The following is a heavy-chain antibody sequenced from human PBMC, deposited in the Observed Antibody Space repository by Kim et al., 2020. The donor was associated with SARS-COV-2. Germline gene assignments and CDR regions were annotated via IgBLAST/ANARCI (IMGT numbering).Heavy chain of an antibody. D-gene: IGHD3-10*01. Sequence: ASVKVSCKASGYTLSKYAIYWVRQAPGQRLEWMGWINAGTGNTKYSETFQDRVTITWDTSASAASMELSSLRPEDTAMYYCARSNLLRRVSPHVVGFDVW. J-gene: IGHJ3*01. CDR1: GYTLSKYA. V-gene: IGHV1-3*01. CDR2: INAGTGNT. CDR3: ARSNLLRRVSPHVVGFDV.